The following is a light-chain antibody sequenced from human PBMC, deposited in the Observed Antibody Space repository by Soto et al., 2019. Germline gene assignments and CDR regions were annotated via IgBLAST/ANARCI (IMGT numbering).Light chain of an antibody. CDR1: QGISDN. J-gene: IGKJ1*01. Sequence: DIQMTQSPSSLSASVGDRVTISCRASQGISDNLAWFQQKPGKVPKLLIYSASTLQFGVPSRFSGGGSGTDFTLTISNLQPEDVATYYCQKYDGAPWTFGQGTKVEIK. V-gene: IGKV1-27*01. CDR2: SAS. CDR3: QKYDGAPWT.